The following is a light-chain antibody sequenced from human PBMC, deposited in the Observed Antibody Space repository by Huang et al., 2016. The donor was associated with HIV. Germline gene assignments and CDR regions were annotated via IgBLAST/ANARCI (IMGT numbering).Light chain of an antibody. CDR3: QQYNNWPYT. CDR2: GAS. CDR1: QNVNSN. V-gene: IGKV3-15*01. Sequence: EIVMTQSPATLSVSPGELATLSCRASQNVNSNLAWYKQIPGQAPRPLIYGASTRATGIPASFSGSGSGTEFTLTISSLQSEDFAVYYCQQYNNWPYTFGQGTKLEIK. J-gene: IGKJ2*01.